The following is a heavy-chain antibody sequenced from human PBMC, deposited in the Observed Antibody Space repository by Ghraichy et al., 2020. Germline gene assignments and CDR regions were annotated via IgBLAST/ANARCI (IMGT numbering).Heavy chain of an antibody. Sequence: GGSLRLSCAASGITFSSYAMSWVRQAPGKGLEWVSGISGSGGSTYYADSVKGRFTISRDNSKNTLYLQMNSLRAEDTAVYYCAKDLPLFGVEPFDYWGQGTLVTVSS. CDR1: GITFSSYA. CDR3: AKDLPLFGVEPFDY. CDR2: ISGSGGST. V-gene: IGHV3-23*01. J-gene: IGHJ4*02. D-gene: IGHD3-3*01.